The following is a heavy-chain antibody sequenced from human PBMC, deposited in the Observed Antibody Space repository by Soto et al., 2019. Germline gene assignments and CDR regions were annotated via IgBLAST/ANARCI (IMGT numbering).Heavy chain of an antibody. CDR1: GFSLSTSGVG. D-gene: IGHD2-15*01. J-gene: IGHJ4*02. CDR2: IYWDDDK. CDR3: PHRRRRIYFDY. Sequence: QITLKESGPTLVKPTQTLTLTCTFSGFSLSTSGVGVGWIRQPPGKALEWLALIYWDDDKRYSPSLKSRLAISNDTSKNPAVVTMTTIDPLETAKCYWPHRRRRIYFDYWDQGALVTVSS. V-gene: IGHV2-5*02.